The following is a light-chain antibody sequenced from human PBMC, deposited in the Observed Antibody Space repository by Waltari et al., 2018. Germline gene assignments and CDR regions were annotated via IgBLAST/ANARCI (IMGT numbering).Light chain of an antibody. CDR2: KAS. CDR3: QQYESSSPYT. Sequence: DIQMTQSPSTVSASVGDRVTITCRTSQNIGPWLAWYQQKPGRAPNLLIYKASSLQSGVPSRFSGSGSGTEFTLTITSRQPDDIATYYCQQYESSSPYTFGPGTKLEIK. CDR1: QNIGPW. J-gene: IGKJ2*01. V-gene: IGKV1-5*03.